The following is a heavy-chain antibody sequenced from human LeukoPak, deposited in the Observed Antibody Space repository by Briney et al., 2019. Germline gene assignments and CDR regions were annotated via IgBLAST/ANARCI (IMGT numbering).Heavy chain of an antibody. D-gene: IGHD3-9*01. V-gene: IGHV3-74*01. J-gene: IGHJ4*02. CDR1: GLTFSSYW. CDR3: ARGATGYYFDY. Sequence: GGSLRLSCAASGLTFSSYWMHWVRQAPGKGLVWVSRFSSDGSSTNYADSVKGRFTISRDNAKNTLYLQMNSLRAEDTAVYYCARGATGYYFDYWGQGTLVTVSS. CDR2: FSSDGSST.